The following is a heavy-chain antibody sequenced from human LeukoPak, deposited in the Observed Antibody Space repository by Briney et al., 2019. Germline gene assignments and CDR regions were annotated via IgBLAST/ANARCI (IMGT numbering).Heavy chain of an antibody. CDR2: INHSGST. CDR3: ARQAWVPAAIRGVSGYFQH. CDR1: GYSISSGYY. D-gene: IGHD2-2*02. J-gene: IGHJ1*01. V-gene: IGHV4-38-2*02. Sequence: NPSETLSLTCTVSGYSISSGYYWSWIRQPPGKGLEWIGEINHSGSTNYNPSLKSRVTISVDTSKNQFSLKLSSVTAADTAVYYCARQAWVPAAIRGVSGYFQHWGQGTLVTVSS.